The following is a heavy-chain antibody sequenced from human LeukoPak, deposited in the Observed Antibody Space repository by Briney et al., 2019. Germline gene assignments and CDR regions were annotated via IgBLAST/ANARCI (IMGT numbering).Heavy chain of an antibody. CDR2: INTNTGNP. D-gene: IGHD3-10*01. J-gene: IGHJ6*03. CDR3: ARDGSGSYHYYYYMDV. Sequence: ASVKVSCKASGYTFTHYAMNWVRQAPGQGLEWMGWINTNTGNPTYAQGFTGRFVLSLDTSVSTAYLQISSLKAEDTAVYYCARDGSGSYHYYYYMDVWGKGTMVTVSS. CDR1: GYTFTHYA. V-gene: IGHV7-4-1*02.